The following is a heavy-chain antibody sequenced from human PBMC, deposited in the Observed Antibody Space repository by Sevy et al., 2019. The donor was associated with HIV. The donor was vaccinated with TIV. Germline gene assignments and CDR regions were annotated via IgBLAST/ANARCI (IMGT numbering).Heavy chain of an antibody. D-gene: IGHD4-17*01. CDR1: GYTFSIYG. CDR2: ISAHDGNT. CDR3: ARDSYGVTTDY. J-gene: IGHJ4*02. V-gene: IGHV1-18*01. Sequence: ASVKVSCKASGYTFSIYGIIWVRQAPGQGLEWMGWISAHDGNTHLAQNLQGRVTMTTETSTSTAYMELRSLRSDDTAIYYCARDSYGVTTDYWGQGTLVTVSS.